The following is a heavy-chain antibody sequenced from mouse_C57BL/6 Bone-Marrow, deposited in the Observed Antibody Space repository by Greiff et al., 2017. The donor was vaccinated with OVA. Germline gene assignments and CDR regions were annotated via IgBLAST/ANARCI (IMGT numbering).Heavy chain of an antibody. V-gene: IGHV1-62-2*01. Sequence: VQLQESGAELVKPGASVKLSCKASGYTFTEYTIHWVKQRSGQGLEWIGWFYPGSGSIKYNEKFKDKATLTADKDSSTVYMELSRLTSEDSAVYFCARHERGSSGYNYWGQGTTLTVSS. D-gene: IGHD3-2*02. J-gene: IGHJ2*01. CDR1: GYTFTEYT. CDR2: FYPGSGSI. CDR3: ARHERGSSGYNY.